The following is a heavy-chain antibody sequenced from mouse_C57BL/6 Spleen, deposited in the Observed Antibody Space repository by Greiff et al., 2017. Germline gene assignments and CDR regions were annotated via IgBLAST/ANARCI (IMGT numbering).Heavy chain of an antibody. D-gene: IGHD4-1*01. J-gene: IGHJ2*01. Sequence: DVQLQESGAELVKPGASVKLSCTASGFNIKDYYMHWVKQRTEQGLEWIGRIDPEDGETKYAPKFQGKATITADTSSNTAYLQLSSLTSEDTAVYYCAGQLTGTRGPFDYWGQGTTLTVSS. CDR3: AGQLTGTRGPFDY. CDR2: IDPEDGET. CDR1: GFNIKDYY. V-gene: IGHV14-2*01.